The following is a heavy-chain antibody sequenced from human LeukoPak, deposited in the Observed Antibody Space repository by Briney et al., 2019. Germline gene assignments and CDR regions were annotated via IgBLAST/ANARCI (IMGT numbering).Heavy chain of an antibody. D-gene: IGHD6-13*01. Sequence: SQTLSLTCTVSGASISNGDYYWSWIRQPPGKGLECIGYISYSGSTYYNPSHKSRLTISLDTSKNQFSLKLSSVTATDTAVYYCARSTAAGTYYFDYWGQGTLVTVSS. CDR2: ISYSGST. CDR1: GASISNGDYY. V-gene: IGHV4-30-4*08. CDR3: ARSTAAGTYYFDY. J-gene: IGHJ4*02.